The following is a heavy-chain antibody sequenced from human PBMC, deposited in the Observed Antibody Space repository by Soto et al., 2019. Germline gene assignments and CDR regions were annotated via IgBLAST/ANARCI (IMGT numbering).Heavy chain of an antibody. Sequence: SETLSLTCTVSGGSISSYYWSWIRQPPGKGLEWIGYIYYSGSTNYNPSLKSRVTISVDTSKNQFSLKLSSVTAADTAVYYCARGHLGNSDAFDTWGQGTMVTVSS. D-gene: IGHD3-16*01. V-gene: IGHV4-59*01. J-gene: IGHJ3*02. CDR2: IYYSGST. CDR3: ARGHLGNSDAFDT. CDR1: GGSISSYY.